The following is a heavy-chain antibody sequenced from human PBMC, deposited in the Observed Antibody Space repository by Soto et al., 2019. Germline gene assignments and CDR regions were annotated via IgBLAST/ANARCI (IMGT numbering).Heavy chain of an antibody. D-gene: IGHD3-10*01. CDR3: ARGRGGMDV. CDR2: INHSGST. V-gene: IGHV4-34*01. Sequence: QVQLQQWGAGLLKPSETLSLTCAVYGGSFSGYYWSWIRQPPGKGLEWIGEINHSGSTNYNPSLKXRXTXXVDTSKNQFSLKLSSVTAADTAVYYCARGRGGMDVWGQGTTVTVSS. CDR1: GGSFSGYY. J-gene: IGHJ6*02.